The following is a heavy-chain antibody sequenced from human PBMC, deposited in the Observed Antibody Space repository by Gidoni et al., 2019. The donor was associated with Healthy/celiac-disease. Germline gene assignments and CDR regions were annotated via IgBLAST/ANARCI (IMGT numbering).Heavy chain of an antibody. J-gene: IGHJ6*02. V-gene: IGHV3-48*04. CDR2: SSRSSSNI. CDR1: GFTFSSYS. Sequence: EVQLVESGGGLVQPGGSLRLSCAASGFTFSSYSMNWVRQAPGKGLEWVSYSSRSSSNIYYADSVKGRFTSYRDNAKNSLYLQMNSLRAEDTAVYYWARDGYCSGGSCYYYGMDVWGQGTTVTVSS. D-gene: IGHD2-15*01. CDR3: ARDGYCSGGSCYYYGMDV.